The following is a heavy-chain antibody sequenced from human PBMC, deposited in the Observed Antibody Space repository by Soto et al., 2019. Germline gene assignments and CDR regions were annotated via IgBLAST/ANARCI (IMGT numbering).Heavy chain of an antibody. D-gene: IGHD5-12*01. Sequence: SETLSLTCAVYGGSFSGYYWSWIRQPPGKGLEWIGEINHSGSTNYNPSLKSRVTISVDTSKNQFSLKLSSVTAADTAVYYCARGTHIVATIIHKARDSTVNMDVWGQGTTVTVSS. CDR3: ARGTHIVATIIHKARDSTVNMDV. J-gene: IGHJ6*02. V-gene: IGHV4-34*01. CDR1: GGSFSGYY. CDR2: INHSGST.